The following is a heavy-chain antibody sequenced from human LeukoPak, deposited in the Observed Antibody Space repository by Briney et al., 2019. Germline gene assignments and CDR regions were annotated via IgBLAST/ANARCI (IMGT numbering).Heavy chain of an antibody. CDR3: ARRGYCSSTSCYEYWFDP. J-gene: IGHJ5*02. V-gene: IGHV4-4*07. Sequence: SETLSLTCTVSGGSISSYYWSWIRQPAGKGLEWIGRISTSGSTNYNPSLNSRVTISVDKSKNQFSLKLSSVTATDTAVYYCARRGYCSSTSCYEYWFDPWGQGTLVTVSS. D-gene: IGHD2-2*01. CDR1: GGSISSYY. CDR2: ISTSGST.